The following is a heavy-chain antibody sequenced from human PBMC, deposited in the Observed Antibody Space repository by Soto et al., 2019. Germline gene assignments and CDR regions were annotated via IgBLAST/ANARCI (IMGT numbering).Heavy chain of an antibody. Sequence: LRLSCAASGFTFSSYAMSWVRQAPGKGLEWVSAISGSGGRTYYADSVRGRFTISRDNSKNTLYLQMNSLRAEDTAVYYCAKELPIVVVTARPLLYNMDVWGQGTTVTVSS. J-gene: IGHJ6*02. CDR1: GFTFSSYA. D-gene: IGHD2-21*02. V-gene: IGHV3-23*01. CDR2: ISGSGGRT. CDR3: AKELPIVVVTARPLLYNMDV.